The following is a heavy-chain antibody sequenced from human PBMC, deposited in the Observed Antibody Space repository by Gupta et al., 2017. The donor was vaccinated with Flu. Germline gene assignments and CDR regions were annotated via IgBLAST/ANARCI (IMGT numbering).Heavy chain of an antibody. D-gene: IGHD2-15*01. CDR1: GFTVTDDW. Sequence: SGFTVTDDWMHWVRQAPGKGLVWVSRIRGDGTDTTYADSVKGRFTISRDNAKNTVYLQMSSLRAEDTAVYFCARVIMATPGRGIDYWGQGILVTVSS. CDR3: ARVIMATPGRGIDY. V-gene: IGHV3-74*01. J-gene: IGHJ4*02. CDR2: IRGDGTDT.